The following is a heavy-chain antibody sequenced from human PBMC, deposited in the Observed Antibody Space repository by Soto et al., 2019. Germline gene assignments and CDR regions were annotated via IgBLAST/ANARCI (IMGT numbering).Heavy chain of an antibody. D-gene: IGHD4-17*01. CDR1: GGSFSGYY. J-gene: IGHJ6*03. Sequence: SSETLSLTCAVYGGSFSGYYWSWIRQPPGKGLEWIGEINHSGSTNYNPSLKSRVTISVDTSKNQFSLKLSSVTAADTAVYYCARKSRGHYGDYFYYYYMDVWGKGTTVTVSS. CDR3: ARKSRGHYGDYFYYYYMDV. CDR2: INHSGST. V-gene: IGHV4-34*01.